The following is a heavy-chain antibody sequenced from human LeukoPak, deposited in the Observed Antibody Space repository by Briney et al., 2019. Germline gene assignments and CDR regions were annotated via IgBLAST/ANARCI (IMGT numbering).Heavy chain of an antibody. CDR2: IWYDGSDK. CDR1: GFTFSSYG. J-gene: IGHJ5*02. D-gene: IGHD6-19*01. V-gene: IGHV3-33*01. Sequence: GGSLRLSCAASGFTFSSYGMHRVRQAPGKGLEWVAVIWYDGSDKYYADSVKGRFTISRDNSKNTLYLQMNSLRVEDTAVYYCARVLGDSGWYLGWFDPWGQGTLVTVSS. CDR3: ARVLGDSGWYLGWFDP.